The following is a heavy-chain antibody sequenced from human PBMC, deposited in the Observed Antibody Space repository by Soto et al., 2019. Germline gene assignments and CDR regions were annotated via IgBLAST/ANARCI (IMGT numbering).Heavy chain of an antibody. V-gene: IGHV4-59*01. Sequence: SETLSLTCTVSGGSISSYYWSWIRQPPGKGLEWIGYIYYSGSTNYNPSLKSRVTISVDTSKNQFSLKLSSVTAADTAVYYCARYGGESGYDERYYYYGMDVWGQGTTVTVSS. CDR2: IYYSGST. D-gene: IGHD5-12*01. J-gene: IGHJ6*02. CDR1: GGSISSYY. CDR3: ARYGGESGYDERYYYYGMDV.